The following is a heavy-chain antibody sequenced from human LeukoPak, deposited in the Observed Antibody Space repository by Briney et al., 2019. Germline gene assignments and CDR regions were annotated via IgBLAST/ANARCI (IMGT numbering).Heavy chain of an antibody. Sequence: SETLSLTCAVYGGSFSGYYWGWIRQPPGKGLEWIGSIYYSGSTYYNPSLKSRVTISVDTSKNQFSLKLSSVTAADTAVYYCARDKLLGDFWSGYRHDAFDIWGQGTMVTVSS. CDR3: ARDKLLGDFWSGYRHDAFDI. D-gene: IGHD3-3*01. V-gene: IGHV4-34*01. CDR1: GGSFSGYY. CDR2: IYYSGST. J-gene: IGHJ3*02.